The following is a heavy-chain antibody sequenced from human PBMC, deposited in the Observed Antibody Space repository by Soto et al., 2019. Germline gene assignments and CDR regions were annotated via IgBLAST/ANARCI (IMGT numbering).Heavy chain of an antibody. Sequence: SVKVSCKASGYTFTAYFMHWVRQAPGQGLEWMGIVNPRGGSTNYAQRFQGRIAMTWDTSTSTVYMELSRLRSDDTAVYYCARAPYSSSSFFFDFWGQGTPVTVSS. J-gene: IGHJ4*02. CDR1: GYTFTAYF. CDR2: VNPRGGST. CDR3: ARAPYSSSSFFFDF. V-gene: IGHV1-46*01. D-gene: IGHD6-6*01.